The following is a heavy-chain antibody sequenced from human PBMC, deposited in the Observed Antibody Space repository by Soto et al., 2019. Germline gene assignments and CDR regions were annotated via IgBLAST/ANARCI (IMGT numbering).Heavy chain of an antibody. CDR1: GFTFSSYG. V-gene: IGHV3-30*18. D-gene: IGHD2-2*02. CDR3: AKVYGFCSSTSCYTVNYYYGMGV. CDR2: ISYDGSNK. J-gene: IGHJ6*02. Sequence: GGSLRLSCAASGFTFSSYGMHWVRQAPGKGLEWVAVISYDGSNKYYADSVKGRFTISRDNSKNTLYLQMNSLRAEDTAVYYCAKVYGFCSSTSCYTVNYYYGMGVWGQGTTVTVSS.